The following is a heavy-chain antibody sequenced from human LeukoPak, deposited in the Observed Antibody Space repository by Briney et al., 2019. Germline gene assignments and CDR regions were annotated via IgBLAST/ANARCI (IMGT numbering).Heavy chain of an antibody. J-gene: IGHJ4*02. V-gene: IGHV3-21*04. Sequence: GSLRLSCAASGFTFSSYSMNWVRQAPGKGLEWVSSISSSSSYIYYADSVKGRFTISRDNAKNSLYLQMNSLRAEDTALYYCARDSRKGVKAGTSPSDYWGQGTLVTVSS. CDR1: GFTFSSYS. CDR2: ISSSSSYI. CDR3: ARDSRKGVKAGTSPSDY. D-gene: IGHD6-19*01.